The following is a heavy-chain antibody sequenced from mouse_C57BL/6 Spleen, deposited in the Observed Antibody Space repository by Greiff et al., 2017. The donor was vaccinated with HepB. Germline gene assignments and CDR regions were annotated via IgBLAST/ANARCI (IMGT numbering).Heavy chain of an antibody. CDR3: ARQITTVVAGAMDY. CDR1: GFTFSSYT. Sequence: DVKLVESGGGLVKPGGSLKLSCAASGFTFSSYTMSWVRQTPEKRLEWVATISGGGGNTYYPDSVKGRFTISRDNAKNTLYLQMSSLRSEDTALYYCARQITTVVAGAMDYWGQGTSVTVSS. J-gene: IGHJ4*01. V-gene: IGHV5-9*01. D-gene: IGHD1-1*01. CDR2: ISGGGGNT.